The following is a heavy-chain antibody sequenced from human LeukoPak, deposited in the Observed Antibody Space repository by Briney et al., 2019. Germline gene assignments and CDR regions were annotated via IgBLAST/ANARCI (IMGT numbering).Heavy chain of an antibody. CDR1: EFSVSTNY. Sequence: PGGSLRLSCTASEFSVSTNYMSWVRQAPGKGLEWVSVISSGGSTYYADSVKGRFTISRDNSKNTLYLQMNSLRAEDTAVYYCASAAGAYDNWGQGTLVTVSS. D-gene: IGHD6-13*01. CDR3: ASAAGAYDN. V-gene: IGHV3-53*01. J-gene: IGHJ4*02. CDR2: ISSGGST.